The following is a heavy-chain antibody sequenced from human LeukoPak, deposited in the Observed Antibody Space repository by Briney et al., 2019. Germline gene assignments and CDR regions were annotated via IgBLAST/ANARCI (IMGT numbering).Heavy chain of an antibody. V-gene: IGHV3-21*01. CDR1: GFTFSTYS. Sequence: PGGSLRLSRAASGFTFSTYSMTWVRQSPGRGLEWVSSISSSSVYIYYADSVKGRFIISRDNAKTSLYLQMTSLRAEDTAVYYCATSYRILPAASLDYWGQGTLVTVSS. CDR3: ATSYRILPAASLDY. CDR2: ISSSSVYI. D-gene: IGHD2-2*01. J-gene: IGHJ4*02.